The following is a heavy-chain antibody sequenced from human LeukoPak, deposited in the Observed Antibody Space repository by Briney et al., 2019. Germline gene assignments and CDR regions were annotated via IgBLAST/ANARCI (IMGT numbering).Heavy chain of an antibody. CDR2: ISSNSSII. Sequence: PGGSLRLSCAASGFTFSSYTMNWVRQAPGKGLEWVSYISSNSSIIYYADSVKGRFTISRDNAWNSLYLQMNSLRAEDMALYYCAKARGSYFTDNDYFDYWGQGTLVTVSS. D-gene: IGHD1-26*01. CDR1: GFTFSSYT. V-gene: IGHV3-48*01. CDR3: AKARGSYFTDNDYFDY. J-gene: IGHJ4*02.